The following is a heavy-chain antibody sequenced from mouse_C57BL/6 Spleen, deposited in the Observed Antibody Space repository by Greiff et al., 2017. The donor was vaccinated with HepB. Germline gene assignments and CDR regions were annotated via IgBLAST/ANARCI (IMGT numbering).Heavy chain of an antibody. J-gene: IGHJ3*01. V-gene: IGHV10-3*01. Sequence: EVQRVESGGGLVQPKGSLKLSCAASGFTFNTYAMHWVRQAPGKGLEWVARIRSKSSNYATYYADSVKDRFTISRDDSQSMLYLQMNNLKTEDTAMYYCVRTENDGYPAWFAYWGQGTLVTVSA. CDR3: VRTENDGYPAWFAY. CDR1: GFTFNTYA. D-gene: IGHD2-3*01. CDR2: IRSKSSNYAT.